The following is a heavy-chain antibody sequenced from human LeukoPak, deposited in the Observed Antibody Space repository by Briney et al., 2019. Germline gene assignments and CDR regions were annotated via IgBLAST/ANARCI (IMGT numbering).Heavy chain of an antibody. CDR1: GYTFTGYY. CDR2: INPNSGDT. J-gene: IGHJ5*02. D-gene: IGHD3-22*01. V-gene: IGHV1-2*02. Sequence: SVKVSCKASGYTFTGYYMHWVRQAPGQGLEWMGWINPNSGDTNYAQKFQGRVTMTRDTSISTAYMELSRLTSDDTAMYYCARDRTSGYNWFDPWGQGTLVTVSS. CDR3: ARDRTSGYNWFDP.